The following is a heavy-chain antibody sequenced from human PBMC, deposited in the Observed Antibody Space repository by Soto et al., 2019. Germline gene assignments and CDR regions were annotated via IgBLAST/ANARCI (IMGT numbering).Heavy chain of an antibody. J-gene: IGHJ4*02. CDR3: ARDRLGSLDY. D-gene: IGHD1-26*01. CDR2: VAHSGGT. V-gene: IGHV4-59*01. Sequence: PSETLSLTCTVSGDSISSNQWGWIRQAPGKGLEWIGYVAHSGGTNYNPSLQSRLTVSKDMSRNQFSLTLSSVTAADTAVYYCARDRLGSLDYWGQGTLVTRLL. CDR1: GDSISSNQ.